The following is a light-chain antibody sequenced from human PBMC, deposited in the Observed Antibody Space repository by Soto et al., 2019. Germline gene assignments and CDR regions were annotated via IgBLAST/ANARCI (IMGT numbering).Light chain of an antibody. CDR3: QQNSITPLT. J-gene: IGKJ4*01. CDR2: FVS. V-gene: IGKV2-28*01. CDR1: QSLLHNNGYHF. Sequence: DIVMTQSPLSLPVTPGEPASISCRSSQSLLHNNGYHFLDWFLQKPGQSPQLLIYFVSNRASGVPDRFSGNGSGTDFTLTISSLQSEDFATYYCQQNSITPLTFGGGTKVE.